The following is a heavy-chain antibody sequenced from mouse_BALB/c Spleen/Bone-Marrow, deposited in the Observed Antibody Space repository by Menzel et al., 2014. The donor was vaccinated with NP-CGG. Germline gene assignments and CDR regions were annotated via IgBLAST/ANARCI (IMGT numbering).Heavy chain of an antibody. CDR3: AIETTATCFDV. CDR1: GYSFTGYY. CDR2: ISCYNGAT. Sequence: LVKTGTSVKISCKASGYSFTGYYIHWVKQTHGKSLEWIGYISCYNGATSYNQKFKGKATFTVDTSSTTAYIQFNSLTSEDSAVYYCAIETTATCFDVWGAGTTVTVSS. D-gene: IGHD1-2*01. V-gene: IGHV1S34*01. J-gene: IGHJ1*01.